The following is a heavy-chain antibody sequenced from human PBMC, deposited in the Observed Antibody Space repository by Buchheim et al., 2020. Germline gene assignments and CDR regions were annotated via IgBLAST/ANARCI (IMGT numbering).Heavy chain of an antibody. V-gene: IGHV4-39*01. CDR3: ARHEVVGGSVVDY. Sequence: QLQLQESGPGLVKPSETLSLTCTVSGGSIDSSNHYWAWIRQPPGKGLEWIGSIFYTGSTYTGSSDHNPSLKSRVTISLERSKNQFSLNVNSVTAADTAVYSCARHEVVGGSVVDYWGQGIL. J-gene: IGHJ4*02. CDR1: GGSIDSSNHY. D-gene: IGHD1-26*01. CDR2: IFYTGST.